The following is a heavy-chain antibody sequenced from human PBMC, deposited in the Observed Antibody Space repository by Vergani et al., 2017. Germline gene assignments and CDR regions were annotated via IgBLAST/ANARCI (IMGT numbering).Heavy chain of an antibody. V-gene: IGHV3-53*04. J-gene: IGHJ3*02. CDR3: ARVWGSAFDI. CDR2: IYSGGST. CDR1: GFTFDDYG. Sequence: EVQLVESGGGVVRPGGSLRLSCAASGFTFDDYGMSWVRQAPGKGLEWVSVIYSGGSTYYADSVKGRFTISRHNSKNTLYLQMNSLRAEDTAVYYCARVWGSAFDIWGQGTMVTVSS. D-gene: IGHD7-27*01.